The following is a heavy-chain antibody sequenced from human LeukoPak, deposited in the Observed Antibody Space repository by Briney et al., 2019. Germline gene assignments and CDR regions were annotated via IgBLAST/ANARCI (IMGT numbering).Heavy chain of an antibody. D-gene: IGHD3-10*01. CDR1: GGSFSGYY. Sequence: SETLSLTFAVSGGSFSGYYWSWIRQPPGKGLEWIGEISHSGSTNYNPSLKSRVTISVDTSKNQCSLKLSSVTAADTAVYYCARSGSYYGSGSFYFDYWGQGTLVTVSS. V-gene: IGHV4-34*01. CDR2: ISHSGST. J-gene: IGHJ4*02. CDR3: ARSGSYYGSGSFYFDY.